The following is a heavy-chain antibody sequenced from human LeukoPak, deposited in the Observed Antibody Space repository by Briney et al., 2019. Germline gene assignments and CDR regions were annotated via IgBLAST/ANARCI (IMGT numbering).Heavy chain of an antibody. D-gene: IGHD4-17*01. CDR1: GGSFSNYY. V-gene: IGHV4-59*01. CDR2: IHYSGST. Sequence: SETLSLTCTVSGGSFSNYYWSWMRQPPGKGLEWIACIHYSGSTNYNPSLKSRVTISMDTPKNQLSLKLTSVTAADTAVYYCARGDSGDYQFFDYWGQGTLVTVSS. CDR3: ARGDSGDYQFFDY. J-gene: IGHJ4*02.